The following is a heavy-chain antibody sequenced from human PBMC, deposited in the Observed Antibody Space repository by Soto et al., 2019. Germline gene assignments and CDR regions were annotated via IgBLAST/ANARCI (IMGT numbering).Heavy chain of an antibody. CDR2: IYYSGST. CDR3: ATWGSSWYSDAFDI. D-gene: IGHD6-13*01. V-gene: IGHV4-39*01. J-gene: IGHJ3*02. CDR1: GGSISSSSYY. Sequence: SETLSLTCTVSGGSISSSSYYWGWIRQPPGKGLEWIGSIYYSGSTYYNPSLKSRVTISVDTSKNQFSLKLSSVTAADTAVYYRATWGSSWYSDAFDIWGQGTMVTVSS.